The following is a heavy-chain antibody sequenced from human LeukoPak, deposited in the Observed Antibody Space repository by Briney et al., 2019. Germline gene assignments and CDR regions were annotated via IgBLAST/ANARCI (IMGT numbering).Heavy chain of an antibody. CDR3: ARQTGSGLFILP. CDR2: IYYTGNT. V-gene: IGHV4-39*01. CDR1: GFTFSSYGMN. Sequence: GSLRLSCAASGFTFSSYGMNWVRQPPGKGLEWIGSIYYTGNTYYNASLKSRVTISIDTSKNQISLRLTSVTATDTAIYYCARQTGSGLFILPGGQGTLVTVSS. J-gene: IGHJ4*02. D-gene: IGHD3/OR15-3a*01.